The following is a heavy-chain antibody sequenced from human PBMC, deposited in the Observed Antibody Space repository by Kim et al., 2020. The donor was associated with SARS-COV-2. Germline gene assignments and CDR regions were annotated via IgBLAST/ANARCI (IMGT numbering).Heavy chain of an antibody. CDR3: TRVTLRRGQKDPNYM. Sequence: GGSLRLSCAASGFSFNDSSFHWVRQAAGKGPEWVGHIRSKAAGYATEFSSSVKGRFTISRDDMNNIVFLQMNSLRNEDTAVYYCTRVTLRRGQKDPNYM. CDR2: IRSKAAGYAT. V-gene: IGHV3-73*01. D-gene: IGHD2-21*02. CDR1: GFSFNDSS. J-gene: IGHJ6*03.